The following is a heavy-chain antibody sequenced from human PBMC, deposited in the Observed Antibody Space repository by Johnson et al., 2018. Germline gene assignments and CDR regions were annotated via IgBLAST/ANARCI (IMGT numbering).Heavy chain of an antibody. D-gene: IGHD5-24*01. CDR1: GFTFGDYT. CDR2: IRSKAYGGTT. Sequence: VQLVESGGGLVKPGRSLRLSCTASGFTFGDYTMSWFRQAPGKGLEWVGFIRSKAYGGTTEYAASVKGRFTISRDDSKSIAYLQMNSLKTEDTAVYYCTRVRGVERATIPDAFDIWGQGTMVTVSS. CDR3: TRVRGVERATIPDAFDI. J-gene: IGHJ3*02. V-gene: IGHV3-49*05.